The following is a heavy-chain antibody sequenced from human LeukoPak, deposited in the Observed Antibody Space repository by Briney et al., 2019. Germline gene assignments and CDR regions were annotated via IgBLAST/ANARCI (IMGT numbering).Heavy chain of an antibody. D-gene: IGHD4-17*01. CDR2: ISYDGSNK. J-gene: IGHJ5*02. CDR3: AKTPYGDHVSGNWFAP. V-gene: IGHV3-30*18. CDR1: GFTFSSYG. Sequence: GGSLRLSCAASGFTFSSYGMHWVRQAPGKGLEWVAVISYDGSNKYYADSVKGRFTISRDNSKNTLYPQMTSLRAQDTALNNRAKTPYGDHVSGNWFAPSGHRT.